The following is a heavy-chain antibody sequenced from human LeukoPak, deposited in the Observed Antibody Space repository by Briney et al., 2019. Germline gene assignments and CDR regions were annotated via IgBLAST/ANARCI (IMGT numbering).Heavy chain of an antibody. V-gene: IGHV1-18*01. CDR1: GYTFTSYG. CDR2: ISAYNGNT. CDR3: ARGMTPKSDYYGMDV. Sequence: ASVKVSCKASGYTFTSYGISWVRQAPGQGLEWMGWISAYNGNTNYAQKLQGRVTMTTDTSTSTAYMELRSLRSDDTAVYYCARGMTPKSDYYGMDVWGQGTTVTVSS. J-gene: IGHJ6*02.